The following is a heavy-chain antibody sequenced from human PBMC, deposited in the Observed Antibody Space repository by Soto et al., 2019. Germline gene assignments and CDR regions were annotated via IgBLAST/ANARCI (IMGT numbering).Heavy chain of an antibody. CDR2: ISHDVSSN. CDR1: GFTFRSYG. CDR3: AKDLEGLVVRQYLYY. Sequence: QVQLVESGGGVVQPGRSLRLSCAASGFTFRSYGMHGVRQAPGKGLAWVAVISHDVSSNYYADSGKGRFTMSRYNSKNTLYLQMTSLTVEYTAVYYRAKDLEGLVVRQYLYYWAQVTMVTPSS. D-gene: IGHD2-2*01. V-gene: IGHV3-30*18. J-gene: IGHJ4*02.